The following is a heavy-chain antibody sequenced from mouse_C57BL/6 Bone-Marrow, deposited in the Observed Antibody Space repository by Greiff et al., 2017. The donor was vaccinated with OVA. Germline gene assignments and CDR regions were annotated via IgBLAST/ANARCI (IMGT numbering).Heavy chain of an antibody. CDR1: GFNIKDDY. CDR3: TTPFYGSSYVGFAY. Sequence: EVKVVESGAELVRPGASVKLSCTASGFNIKDDYMHWVKQRPEQGLEWIGWIDPENGDTEYASKFQGKATITADTSSNTAYLQLSSLTSEDTAVYYCTTPFYGSSYVGFAYWGQGTLVTVSA. V-gene: IGHV14-4*01. CDR2: IDPENGDT. D-gene: IGHD1-1*01. J-gene: IGHJ3*01.